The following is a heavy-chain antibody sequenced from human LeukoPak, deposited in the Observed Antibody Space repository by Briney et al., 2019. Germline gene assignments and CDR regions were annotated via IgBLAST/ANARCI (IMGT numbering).Heavy chain of an antibody. CDR1: GGTFSSYA. CDR3: ATKKSGFYDFWSGSHFDY. Sequence: ASVKVTCKASGGTFSSYAISWVRQAPGQGLEWMGRIIPILGIANYAQKFQGRVTITADTSTDTAYMELSSLRSEDTAVYYCATKKSGFYDFWSGSHFDYWGQGTLVTVSS. CDR2: IIPILGIA. D-gene: IGHD3-3*01. V-gene: IGHV1-69*04. J-gene: IGHJ4*02.